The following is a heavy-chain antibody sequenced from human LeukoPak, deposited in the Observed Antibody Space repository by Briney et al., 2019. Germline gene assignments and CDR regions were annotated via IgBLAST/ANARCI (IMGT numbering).Heavy chain of an antibody. CDR2: VSGGGETR. V-gene: IGHV3-48*03. J-gene: IGHJ4*02. CDR1: GFSFNLYE. D-gene: IGHD3-10*01. CDR3: ERDARGNNPLFDS. Sequence: GGSLRLSCAASGFSFNLYEMNWVRQAPGKGLEWVSYVSGGGETRYYADSVKGRFTISRDNGKNVLYLQMNSLRADDTAVYYCERDARGNNPLFDSWGQGTPVTVPP.